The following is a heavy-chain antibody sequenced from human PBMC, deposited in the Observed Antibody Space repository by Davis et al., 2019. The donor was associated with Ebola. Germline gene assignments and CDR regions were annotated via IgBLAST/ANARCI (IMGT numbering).Heavy chain of an antibody. V-gene: IGHV5-10-1*01. CDR1: GYSFTNYW. D-gene: IGHD3-3*01. CDR2: IDPSDSYT. CDR3: ARFLEWKADY. Sequence: KVSCKGSGYSFTNYWISWVRQMPGKGLEWMGRIDPSDSYTNYSPSFQGHVTISADKSISTAYLQWSSLKASDTAMYYCARFLEWKADYWGQGTLVTVSS. J-gene: IGHJ4*02.